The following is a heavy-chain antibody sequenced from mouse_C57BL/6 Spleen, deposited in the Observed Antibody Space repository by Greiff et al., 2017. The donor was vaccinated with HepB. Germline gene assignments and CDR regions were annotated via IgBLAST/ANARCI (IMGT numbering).Heavy chain of an antibody. V-gene: IGHV5-17*01. J-gene: IGHJ2*01. CDR1: GFTFSDYG. D-gene: IGHD2-4*01. Sequence: EVKVVESGGGLVKPGGSLKLSCAASGFTFSDYGMHWVRQAPEKGLEWVAYISSGSSTIYYADTVKGRFTISRDNAKNTLFLQMTSLRSEDTAMYYCARTIYDSYYFDYWGQGTTLTVSS. CDR3: ARTIYDSYYFDY. CDR2: ISSGSSTI.